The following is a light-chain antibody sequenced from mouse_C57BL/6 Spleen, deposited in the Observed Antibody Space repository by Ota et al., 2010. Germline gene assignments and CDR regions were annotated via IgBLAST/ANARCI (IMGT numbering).Light chain of an antibody. CDR1: QNVGLN. Sequence: DIVMTQSQKFMSTSVGDRVSVTCKASQNVGLNVAWYLQKPGQSPKALIFSASYRYSGVPDRFTGSGSGTDFTLTISNVQSEDLAEYFCQQYNTYPYTFGGGTQLEIK. CDR2: SAS. CDR3: QQYNTYPYT. V-gene: IGKV6-15*01. J-gene: IGKJ2*01.